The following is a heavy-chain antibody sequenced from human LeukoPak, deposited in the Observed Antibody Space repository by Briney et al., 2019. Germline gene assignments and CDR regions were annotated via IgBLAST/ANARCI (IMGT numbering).Heavy chain of an antibody. D-gene: IGHD6-13*01. CDR1: GFTFSSYW. V-gene: IGHV3-7*05. CDR2: IKQDGSDK. J-gene: IGHJ4*02. CDR3: ARGPGRGYGSSWFDF. Sequence: GGSLRLSCAASGFTFSSYWMSWVRQAPGKGLEWVANIKQDGSDKYYVDSVKGRFTISRDDAKNSLYLQMNSLRADDTAVYYCARGPGRGYGSSWFDFWGQGTLVTVSS.